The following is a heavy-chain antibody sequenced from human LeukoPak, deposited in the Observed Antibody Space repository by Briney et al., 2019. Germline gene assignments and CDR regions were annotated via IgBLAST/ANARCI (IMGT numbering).Heavy chain of an antibody. CDR1: GGTFSSYA. V-gene: IGHV1-69*13. CDR3: ARSEELGYCSGGSCYSADY. J-gene: IGHJ4*02. CDR2: IIPIFGTA. Sequence: SVKVSCKASGGTFSSYAISWVRQAPGQGLEWMGGIIPIFGTANYAQKFQGRVTITADESTSTAYMELSSLRSEDTAVYYCARSEELGYCSGGSCYSADYWGQGTLVPVSS. D-gene: IGHD2-15*01.